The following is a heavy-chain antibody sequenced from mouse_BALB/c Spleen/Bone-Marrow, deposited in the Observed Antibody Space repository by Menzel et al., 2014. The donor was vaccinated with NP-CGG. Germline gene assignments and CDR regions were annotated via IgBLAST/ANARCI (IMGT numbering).Heavy chain of an antibody. D-gene: IGHD2-4*01. Sequence: LVESGAELVKPGASVKSSCTASGFNIKDTYMHWVKQRPEQGLEWIGRIDPANGNTKYDPKFQGKATITADTSSNTAYLQLSSLTSEDTAVYYCAVYDYEGFAYWGQGTLVTVSA. CDR3: AVYDYEGFAY. J-gene: IGHJ3*01. CDR1: GFNIKDTY. V-gene: IGHV14-3*02. CDR2: IDPANGNT.